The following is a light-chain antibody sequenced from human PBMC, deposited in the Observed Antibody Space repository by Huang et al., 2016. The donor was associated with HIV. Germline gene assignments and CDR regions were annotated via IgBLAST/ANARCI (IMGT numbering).Light chain of an antibody. CDR1: QSITVN. CDR3: QQYSNWLPWT. Sequence: TQSPDTLSVSPGERAILSCRASQSITVNLAWYQQRPGQPPRLLIYDASSRATGIPAMFSGWVSGTEFTLFISSVQSEDFALYYCQQYSNWLPWTFGQGTTVDI. J-gene: IGKJ1*01. CDR2: DAS. V-gene: IGKV3-15*01.